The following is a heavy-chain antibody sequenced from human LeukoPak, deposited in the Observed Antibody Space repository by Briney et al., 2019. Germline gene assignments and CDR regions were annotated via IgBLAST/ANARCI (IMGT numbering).Heavy chain of an antibody. CDR1: GFTFSSYS. Sequence: GGSLRLSCAASGFTFSSYSMNWVRQAPGNGLEWVSSISSSSSYIYYADSVKGRFTISRDNAKNSLYLQMNSLRAEDTAVYYCARNKGGSTSCFDYWGQGTLVTVSS. J-gene: IGHJ4*02. V-gene: IGHV3-21*01. CDR2: ISSSSSYI. CDR3: ARNKGGSTSCFDY. D-gene: IGHD2-2*01.